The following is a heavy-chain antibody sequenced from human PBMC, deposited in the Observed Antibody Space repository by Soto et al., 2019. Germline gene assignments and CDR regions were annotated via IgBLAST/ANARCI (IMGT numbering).Heavy chain of an antibody. D-gene: IGHD6-19*01. V-gene: IGHV3-23*01. Sequence: EVQLLESGGDLEQPGGSRRLSCAASGFTFSSYAMSWVRQAPGKGLEWVSAISGSGGSTYYADSVKGRFTISRDNAQNRLHLKMNLLRAEETAVYYCATDLPILGIGVAGTTHYYYCYYGMDGWVQWTTVTVSS. J-gene: IGHJ6*02. CDR1: GFTFSSYA. CDR2: ISGSGGST. CDR3: ATDLPILGIGVAGTTHYYYCYYGMDG.